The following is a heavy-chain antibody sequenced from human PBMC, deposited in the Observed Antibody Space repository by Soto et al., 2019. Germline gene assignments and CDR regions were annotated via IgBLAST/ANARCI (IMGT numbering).Heavy chain of an antibody. CDR2: IYYSGST. D-gene: IGHD3-22*01. J-gene: IGHJ6*02. CDR1: GGSISSYY. Sequence: SETLSLTCTVSGGSISSYYWSWIRQPPGKGLEWIGYIYYSGSTNYNPSLKSRVTISVDTSKNQFSLKLSSVTAADTAVYYCARDRSYYDSSGYPYYYGMDVWGQGTTVTVSS. CDR3: ARDRSYYDSSGYPYYYGMDV. V-gene: IGHV4-59*01.